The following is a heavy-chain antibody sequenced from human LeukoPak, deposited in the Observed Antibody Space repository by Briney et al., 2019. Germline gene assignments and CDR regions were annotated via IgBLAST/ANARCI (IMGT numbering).Heavy chain of an antibody. J-gene: IGHJ4*02. Sequence: GGSLRLSCAASGFTFSDYWMHWVRQAPGKGLVWVSRINSDGSSTSYADSVKGRFTISRDNAKNTLYLQMDSLRAEDTAVYYCAKDRGYSYGYFDYWGQGTLVTVSS. CDR3: AKDRGYSYGYFDY. V-gene: IGHV3-74*01. CDR1: GFTFSDYW. CDR2: INSDGSST. D-gene: IGHD5-18*01.